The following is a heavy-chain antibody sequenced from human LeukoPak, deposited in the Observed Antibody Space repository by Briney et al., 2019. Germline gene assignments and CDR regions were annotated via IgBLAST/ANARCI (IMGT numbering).Heavy chain of an antibody. CDR1: GGSLSGYY. CDR3: ARGNLWDYRRYYYYMDV. D-gene: IGHD4-11*01. V-gene: IGHV4-34*01. CDR2: INHSGST. J-gene: IGHJ6*03. Sequence: SETLSLTCAVYGGSLSGYYWSWIRQPPGKGLEWIGEINHSGSTNYNPSLKSRVTISVDTSKNQFSLRLNSVTAADTAVYYCARGNLWDYRRYYYYMDVWGKGTTVTVSS.